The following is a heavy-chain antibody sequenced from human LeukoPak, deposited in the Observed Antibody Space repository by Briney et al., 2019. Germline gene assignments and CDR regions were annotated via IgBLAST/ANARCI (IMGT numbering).Heavy chain of an antibody. V-gene: IGHV3-30-3*01. D-gene: IGHD1/OR15-1a*01. J-gene: IGHJ4*02. CDR1: GFTFSSYA. CDR3: ARGNIYLDY. CDR2: ISYDGSNK. Sequence: PGGSLRLSCAASGFTFSSYAMHWVRQAPGKGLEWVAVISYDGSNKYYADSVKGRFTISRDNSKNTLYLQMNSLRAEDTAVYYCARGNIYLDYWGQGTLVTVSS.